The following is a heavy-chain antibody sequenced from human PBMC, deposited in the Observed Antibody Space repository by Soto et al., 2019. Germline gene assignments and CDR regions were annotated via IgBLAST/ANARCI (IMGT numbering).Heavy chain of an antibody. CDR2: ITHDGSTT. J-gene: IGHJ4*02. CDR3: ARDYWGNYAFDS. V-gene: IGHV3-74*01. D-gene: IGHD3-16*01. CDR1: GFTFSSYW. Sequence: EVQLVESGGGLVQPGGSLRLSCAASGFTFSSYWMHWVRQAPGKGLVWISRITHDGSTTRYADSVKGRFTISRDNAKNTLYLQMDSLRAEDTAVYYCARDYWGNYAFDSCGQGTLVTVSS.